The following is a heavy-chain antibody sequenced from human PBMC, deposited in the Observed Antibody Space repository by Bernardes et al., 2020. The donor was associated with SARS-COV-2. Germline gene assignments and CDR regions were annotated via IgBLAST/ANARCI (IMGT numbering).Heavy chain of an antibody. Sequence: SCPTLVKPTQTLTLTCTFSGFSLSTSGVGVGWIRQPPGKALEWLALIIWNDDKRYSPSLKSRLTITKDTSKNQVVLTMTNMDPVDTATYYCARNQLWSGYYYNYYYGMDVWGQGTTVTVSS. CDR2: IIWNDDK. V-gene: IGHV2-5*01. CDR1: GFSLSTSGVG. CDR3: ARNQLWSGYYYNYYYGMDV. D-gene: IGHD3-3*01. J-gene: IGHJ6*02.